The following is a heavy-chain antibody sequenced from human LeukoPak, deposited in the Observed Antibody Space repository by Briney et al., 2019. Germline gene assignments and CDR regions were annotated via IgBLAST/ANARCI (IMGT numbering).Heavy chain of an antibody. J-gene: IGHJ4*02. CDR3: ARSDISNLGLIDY. CDR2: INGGIGNT. D-gene: IGHD2-15*01. CDR1: GYAFTHYA. V-gene: IGHV1-3*01. Sequence: GASVKVSCKASGYAFTHYAVHWVRQAPGQRLEWMRWINGGIGNTRYSQKFQGRVSITRDTSANTAYMELSSLRSEDTAVYYCARSDISNLGLIDYWGQGTLVTVSS.